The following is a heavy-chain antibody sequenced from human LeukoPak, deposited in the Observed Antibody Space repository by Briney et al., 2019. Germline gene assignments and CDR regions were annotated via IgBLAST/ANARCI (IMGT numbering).Heavy chain of an antibody. V-gene: IGHV3-21*01. CDR1: GFTFSSYG. CDR2: ISSSSSYI. J-gene: IGHJ6*03. D-gene: IGHD6-19*01. CDR3: AREHNGKQWLLYYYYYMDV. Sequence: PGGSLRLSCAASGFTFSSYGMSWVRQAPGKGLEWVSSISSSSSYIYYADSVKGRFTISRDNAKNSLYLQMNSLRAEDTAVYYCAREHNGKQWLLYYYYYMDVWGKGTTVTVSS.